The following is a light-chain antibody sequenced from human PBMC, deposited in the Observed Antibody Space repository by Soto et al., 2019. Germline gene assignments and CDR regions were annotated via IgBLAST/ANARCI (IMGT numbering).Light chain of an antibody. CDR3: CSSAGSSGYV. CDR2: EGS. CDR1: SSDVGSYNL. V-gene: IGLV2-23*01. Sequence: QSVLTQPASVSGSPGQSITISCTGTSSDVGSYNLVSWYQQHPGKAPKLMIYEGSKRPSGVSNRFSGSKSGNTASLTISGLPAEDEADYYCCSSAGSSGYVFGNGKKVTVL. J-gene: IGLJ1*01.